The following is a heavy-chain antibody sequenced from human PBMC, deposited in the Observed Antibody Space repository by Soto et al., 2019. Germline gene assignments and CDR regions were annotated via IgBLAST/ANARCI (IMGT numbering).Heavy chain of an antibody. J-gene: IGHJ3*02. D-gene: IGHD1-26*01. CDR1: GGAFSSYA. V-gene: IGHV1-69*13. Sequence: SVNVSCKDSGGAFSSYASSWVQQAHGLGLEWMGGIIPIFGTANYAQKFQGRVTITADESTSTAYMELSSLRSEDTAVYYCARGAGGSYYPRAFDIWGQGTMVTVSS. CDR2: IIPIFGTA. CDR3: ARGAGGSYYPRAFDI.